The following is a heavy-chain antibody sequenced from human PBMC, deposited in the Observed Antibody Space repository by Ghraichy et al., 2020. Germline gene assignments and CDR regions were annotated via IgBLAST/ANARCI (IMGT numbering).Heavy chain of an antibody. Sequence: GGSLRLSCAASGFTVSSNYMSWLRQAPGKGLEWVSVIYSGGSTYYADSVKGRFTISTDNSKNTLYLQMNGLRAEDTAVYYCARGTPYSSGAFDIRGQGTMSTVSS. CDR2: IYSGGST. V-gene: IGHV3-53*01. J-gene: IGHJ3*02. D-gene: IGHD6-19*01. CDR3: ARGTPYSSGAFDI. CDR1: GFTVSSNY.